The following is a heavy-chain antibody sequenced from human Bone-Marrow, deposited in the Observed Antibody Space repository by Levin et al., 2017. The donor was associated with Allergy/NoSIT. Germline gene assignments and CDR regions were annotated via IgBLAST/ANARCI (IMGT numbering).Heavy chain of an antibody. V-gene: IGHV3-23*01. CDR3: ARWNGYGDY. Sequence: PGESLKISCVGAGFTISNYGMAWVRQAPGKGPEWVSGISGSTENTYYVDSVKGRFTISRDNSKNTIYLQMNSLRAEDRAVYYCARWNGYGDYWGQGTLVTVSS. CDR2: ISGSTENT. J-gene: IGHJ4*02. CDR1: GFTISNYG. D-gene: IGHD5-12*01.